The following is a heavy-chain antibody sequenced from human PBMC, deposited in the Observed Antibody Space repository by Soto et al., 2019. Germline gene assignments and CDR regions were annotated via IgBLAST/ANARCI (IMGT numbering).Heavy chain of an antibody. V-gene: IGHV4-34*01. Sequence: QVQLQQWGAGLLKPSETLSLTCDVYGESFSGYYWTWIRQPPGKGLEWIGEINHSGSTLYNPSLKSRVTISVDTSNNQFSLRLTSVTAADTAVYYCARVKAAGWFDPWGQGTLVTVSS. D-gene: IGHD6-13*01. CDR2: INHSGST. J-gene: IGHJ5*02. CDR3: ARVKAAGWFDP. CDR1: GESFSGYY.